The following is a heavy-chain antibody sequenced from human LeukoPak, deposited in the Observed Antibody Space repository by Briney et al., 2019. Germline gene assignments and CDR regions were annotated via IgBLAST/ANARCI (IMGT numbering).Heavy chain of an antibody. CDR1: GYSNSNDY. J-gene: IGHJ4*02. V-gene: IGHV4-59*01. CDR2: IYYSGST. CDR3: ARGGWGRSGYFDY. Sequence: SETLSLTCSVSGYSNSNDYFWSWMRQPPGNGLEWIGYIYYSGSTNYNPSLKSRVTISVDTSKNQFSLKLSSVTAADTAVYYCARGGWGRSGYFDYWGQGTLVTVSS. D-gene: IGHD3-16*01.